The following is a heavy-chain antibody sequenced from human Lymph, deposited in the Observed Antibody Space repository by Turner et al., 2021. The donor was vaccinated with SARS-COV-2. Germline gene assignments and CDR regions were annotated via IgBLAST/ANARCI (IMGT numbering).Heavy chain of an antibody. J-gene: IGHJ6*02. Sequence: QVQLVQSGAEVKKPGASVKVSCSASGYTFPSYDINGVRQATGQGLAWMGWVKPVSGDTGYGHKFSGRVTMTRFTTISTAYKELSSLGSEDTAVYYCAVEHGHCTSTSCYWDYDFGMDVWGQGTTVTVSS. D-gene: IGHD2-2*01. V-gene: IGHV1-8*01. CDR2: VKPVSGDT. CDR3: AVEHGHCTSTSCYWDYDFGMDV. CDR1: GYTFPSYD.